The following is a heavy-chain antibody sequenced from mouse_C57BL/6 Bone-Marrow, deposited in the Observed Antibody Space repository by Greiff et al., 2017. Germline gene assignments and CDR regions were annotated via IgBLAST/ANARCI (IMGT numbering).Heavy chain of an antibody. J-gene: IGHJ1*03. CDR1: GYTFTNYW. CDR2: IYPGGGYT. V-gene: IGHV1-63*01. CDR3: ARGETAGYFDV. Sequence: QVQLQQSGAELVRPGTSVKMSCKASGYTFTNYWIGWAKQRPGHGLEWIGDIYPGGGYTNYNEKFKGKATLTADKSSSTAYMQFSSLTSEDSASYYCARGETAGYFDVWGTGTTVTVSS.